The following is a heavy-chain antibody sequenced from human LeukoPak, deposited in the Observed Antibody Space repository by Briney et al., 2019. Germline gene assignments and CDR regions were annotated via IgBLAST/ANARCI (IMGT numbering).Heavy chain of an antibody. CDR2: INPNSGGT. CDR3: ARVGPDDAFDI. J-gene: IGHJ3*02. CDR1: GYTFTGYY. V-gene: IGHV1-2*02. D-gene: IGHD3-16*01. Sequence: ASVKVSCKASGYTFTGYYMHWVRQAPGQGLEWMGWINPNSGGTNYAPRFQGRVTMTRDTSISTAYMELSRLRSDDTAVYYCARVGPDDAFDIWGQGTMVTVSS.